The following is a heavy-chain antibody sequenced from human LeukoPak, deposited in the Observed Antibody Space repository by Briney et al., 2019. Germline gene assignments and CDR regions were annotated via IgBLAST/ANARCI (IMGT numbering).Heavy chain of an antibody. Sequence: ASVKVSCKVSGYTLTELSMHWVRQAPGKGLEWMGGFDPEDGETIYAQKLQGRVTMTTDTSTSTAYMELRSLRSDDTAVYYCVAGSAGGAFDIWGQGTMVTVSS. CDR2: FDPEDGET. CDR1: GYTLTELS. D-gene: IGHD3-10*01. CDR3: VAGSAGGAFDI. J-gene: IGHJ3*02. V-gene: IGHV1-24*01.